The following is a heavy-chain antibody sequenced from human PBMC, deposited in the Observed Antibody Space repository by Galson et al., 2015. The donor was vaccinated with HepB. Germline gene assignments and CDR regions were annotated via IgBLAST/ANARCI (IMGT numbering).Heavy chain of an antibody. CDR2: IDHDEREK. V-gene: IGHV3-7*01. CDR3: VRETASQHHGDLRSRGWPSNDHMDV. J-gene: IGHJ6*03. D-gene: IGHD3-3*01. CDR1: GFTFSRDS. Sequence: SLRLSCAASGFTFSRDSMSWVRQAPGKGLEWVAKIDHDEREKYYVDSVKGRFTVSRDNANSLLYLQMDSLRADDTAMYYCVRETASQHHGDLRSRGWPSNDHMDVWGRGTTVIVSS.